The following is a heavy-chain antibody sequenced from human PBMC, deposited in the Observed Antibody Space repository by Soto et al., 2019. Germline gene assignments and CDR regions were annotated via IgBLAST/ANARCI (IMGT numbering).Heavy chain of an antibody. J-gene: IGHJ6*02. CDR1: GGSISGNSYY. V-gene: IGHV4-39*01. CDR3: AAPRDEYGSGVSWFTYGMDI. Sequence: SETLSLTCTVSGGSISGNSYYWAWIRQPPGKGLEWIGNIYYSGSTYYNPSLKSRVTISVDTSKNQFSLKLSSVTVDDTAIYYCAAPRDEYGSGVSWFTYGMDIWGQGTTVTVSS. CDR2: IYYSGST. D-gene: IGHD3-10*01.